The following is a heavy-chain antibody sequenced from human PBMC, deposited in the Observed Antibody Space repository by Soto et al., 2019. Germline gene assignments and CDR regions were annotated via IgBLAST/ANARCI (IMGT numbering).Heavy chain of an antibody. D-gene: IGHD3-3*01. CDR1: GFSLTTSGVG. CDR2: IYWDDDK. J-gene: IGHJ4*02. V-gene: IGHV2-5*02. CDR3: AHRVLRTVFGLVTTTAIYFDF. Sequence: QITLNESGPTVVRPTETLTLTCRFSGFSLTTSGVGVGWIRQSPGKAPAWLALIYWDDDKRYSASLKTRLTITKDTSKNQVVLTVSDLDPTDTATYYCAHRVLRTVFGLVTTTAIYFDFWGQGTPVAFSS.